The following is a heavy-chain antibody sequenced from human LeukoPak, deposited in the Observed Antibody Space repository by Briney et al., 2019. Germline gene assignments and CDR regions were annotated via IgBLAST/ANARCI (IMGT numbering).Heavy chain of an antibody. CDR3: ARDCYQGMILYVVYYMDG. CDR2: INPNTGGT. V-gene: IGHV1-2*06. CDR1: GYTFTDYF. J-gene: IGHJ6*03. Sequence: ASVKVSCKASGYTFTDYFIQWVRQAPGQGPECMGRINPNTGGTNYAQKFQGRVTFTIDTSTNTAYMELSRLRPDDTAVYYCARDCYQGMILYVVYYMDGWGKGTTVSDS. D-gene: IGHD2-21*01.